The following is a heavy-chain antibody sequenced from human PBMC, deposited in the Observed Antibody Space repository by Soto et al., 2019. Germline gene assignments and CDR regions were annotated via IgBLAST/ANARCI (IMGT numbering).Heavy chain of an antibody. D-gene: IGHD5-12*01. CDR1: GYTFTGYY. Sequence: ASVKVSCKASGYTFTGYYMHGVRQAPGQGLEWMGWINPNSGGTNYAQKFQGWVTMTRDTSISTAYMELSRLRSDDTAVYYCARDLIGGYSGYVHYYFDYWGQGTLVTVSS. CDR2: INPNSGGT. CDR3: ARDLIGGYSGYVHYYFDY. J-gene: IGHJ4*02. V-gene: IGHV1-2*04.